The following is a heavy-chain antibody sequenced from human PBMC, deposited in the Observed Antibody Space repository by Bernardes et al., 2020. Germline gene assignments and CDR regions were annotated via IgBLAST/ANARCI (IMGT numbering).Heavy chain of an antibody. Sequence: GGSLRPSCVAPEFPFIGLAMTWVRRVPGKGLDGFSVIRASGDITYYADPVQGRFTISRDNSKSTLYLQMNSLRVEDTAVYYCAENRKVGTALDAFVIWGQGTMVTGSS. D-gene: IGHD1-26*01. V-gene: IGHV3-23*01. CDR1: EFPFIGLA. J-gene: IGHJ3*02. CDR2: IRASGDIT. CDR3: AENRKVGTALDAFVI.